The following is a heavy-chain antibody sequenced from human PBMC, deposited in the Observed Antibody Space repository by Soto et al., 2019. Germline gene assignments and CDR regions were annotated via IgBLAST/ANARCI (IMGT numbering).Heavy chain of an antibody. CDR3: AIIGYCSSTICLY. D-gene: IGHD2-2*01. V-gene: IGHV3-48*01. J-gene: IGHJ4*02. Sequence: GGSLRLSCAASGFTFSSYSMNWVRKAPGKGLEWIPYISSSSSTIFYADSVKGRFTISRDNAKNSLYLEMNSLRAEDTAVYYCAIIGYCSSTICLYWGQGTLVTVSS. CDR2: ISSSSSTI. CDR1: GFTFSSYS.